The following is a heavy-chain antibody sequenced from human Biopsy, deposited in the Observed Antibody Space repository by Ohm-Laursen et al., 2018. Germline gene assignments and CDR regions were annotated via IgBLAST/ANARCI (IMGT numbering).Heavy chain of an antibody. CDR3: ARAGRYCSGGGCYSWFDS. D-gene: IGHD2-15*01. Sequence: GSLRLSCAAPGFSFSDNYMDWVRQAPGKGLEWVGRIRDKAHSYTTDYAASVKGRFTISRDDSKNSLYLQMNSLKTEDTALYYCARAGRYCSGGGCYSWFDSWGQGTLVTVSS. J-gene: IGHJ5*01. CDR2: IRDKAHSYTT. V-gene: IGHV3-72*01. CDR1: GFSFSDNY.